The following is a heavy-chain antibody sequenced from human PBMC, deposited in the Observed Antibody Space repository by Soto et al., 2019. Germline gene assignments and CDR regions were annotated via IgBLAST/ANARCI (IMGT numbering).Heavy chain of an antibody. CDR2: INHSGST. D-gene: IGHD6-19*01. CDR1: GGSFSGYY. Sequence: QVQLQQWGAGLLKPSETLSLTCAVYGGSFSGYYWSWIRQPPGKGLEWIGEINHSGSTNYNPSLKSRVTISVDTSKNQFSLKLSSVTAADTAVYYCARVPPAVNGGWSVQYFQHWGQGTLVTVSS. CDR3: ARVPPAVNGGWSVQYFQH. J-gene: IGHJ1*01. V-gene: IGHV4-34*01.